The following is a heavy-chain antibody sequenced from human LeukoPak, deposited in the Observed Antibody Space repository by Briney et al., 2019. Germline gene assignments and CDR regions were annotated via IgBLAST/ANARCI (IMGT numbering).Heavy chain of an antibody. V-gene: IGHV3-30*03. CDR1: GFTFSIYA. J-gene: IGHJ4*02. Sequence: GGSLRLSCAASGFTFSIYAMNWIRQAPGKGLEWVTVISSDGSNEYYADSVKGRFTISRDNSKNTLYLQMNSLRTEDTAVYYCATDRASKGEQWLGYLSFWGQGTLVAVSS. D-gene: IGHD6-19*01. CDR2: ISSDGSNE. CDR3: ATDRASKGEQWLGYLSF.